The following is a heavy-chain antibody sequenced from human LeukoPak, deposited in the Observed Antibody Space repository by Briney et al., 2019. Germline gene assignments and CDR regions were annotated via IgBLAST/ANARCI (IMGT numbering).Heavy chain of an antibody. CDR3: ARERGVYAISY. V-gene: IGHV3-21*01. CDR2: ISSSSSYI. D-gene: IGHD2-8*01. Sequence: GGSLRLSCAASGFTFSSYSMNRVRQAPGKGLEWVSSISSSSSYIYYADSVKGRFTISRDNAKNSLYLQMNSLRAEDTAVYYCARERGVYAISYWGQGTPVTVSS. J-gene: IGHJ4*02. CDR1: GFTFSSYS.